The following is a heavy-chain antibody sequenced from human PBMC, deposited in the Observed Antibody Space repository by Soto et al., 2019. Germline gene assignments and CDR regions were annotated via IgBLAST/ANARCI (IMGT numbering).Heavy chain of an antibody. CDR1: GFTFSSYG. CDR2: IWYDGSNK. J-gene: IGHJ5*02. D-gene: IGHD2-2*01. Sequence: GGSLRLSCAASGFTFSSYGMHWVRQAPGKGLEWVAVIWYDGSNKYYADSVKGRFTISRDNSKNTLYLQMNSLRAEDTAVYYCARDVGYCSSTSCYSWFDPWGQGTLVTVSS. V-gene: IGHV3-33*01. CDR3: ARDVGYCSSTSCYSWFDP.